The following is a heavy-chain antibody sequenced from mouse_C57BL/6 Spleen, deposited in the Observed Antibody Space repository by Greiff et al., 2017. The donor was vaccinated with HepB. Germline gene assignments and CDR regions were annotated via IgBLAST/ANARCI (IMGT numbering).Heavy chain of an antibody. CDR2: INYDGSST. CDR3: ARANGLYGPFAY. CDR1: GFTFSDYY. J-gene: IGHJ3*01. Sequence: EVMLVESEGGLVQPGSSMKLSCTASGFTFSDYYMAWVRQVPEKGLEWVANINYDGSSTYYLDSLKSRFIISRDNAKNILYLQMSSLKSEDTATYYCARANGLYGPFAYWGQGTLVTVSA. D-gene: IGHD1-1*02. V-gene: IGHV5-16*01.